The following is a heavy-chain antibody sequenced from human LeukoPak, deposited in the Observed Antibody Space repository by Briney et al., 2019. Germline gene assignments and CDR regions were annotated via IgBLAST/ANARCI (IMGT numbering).Heavy chain of an antibody. V-gene: IGHV1-2*02. CDR1: GYTFTDYY. CDR2: FNPYSGGT. J-gene: IGHJ3*02. Sequence: ASVKVSCKASGYTFTDYYIQWVRQAPGQGLEWMGWFNPYSGGTNYAQKFQGRVTMTRDTSISTAQMELSRLRSDDTAVYYCARALGSGGSFDASDIWGQGTMVTVSS. D-gene: IGHD2-15*01. CDR3: ARALGSGGSFDASDI.